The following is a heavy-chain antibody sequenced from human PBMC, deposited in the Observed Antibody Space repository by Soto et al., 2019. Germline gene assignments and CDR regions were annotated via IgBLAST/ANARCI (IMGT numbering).Heavy chain of an antibody. D-gene: IGHD3-22*01. CDR1: GFTVSNNY. Sequence: GGSLRLSCAASGFTVSNNYMIWFRLPPGKGLEWVSLIYSGGTTYYADSVKGRFTISRDNSKNTLYLQMNSLRVEDTAVYYCARDRVESGYPEYFQHWGQGTLVTVSS. CDR3: ARDRVESGYPEYFQH. J-gene: IGHJ1*01. CDR2: IYSGGTT. V-gene: IGHV3-53*01.